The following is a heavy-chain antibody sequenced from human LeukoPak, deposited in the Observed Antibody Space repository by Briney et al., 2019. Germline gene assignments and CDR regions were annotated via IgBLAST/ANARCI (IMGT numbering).Heavy chain of an antibody. CDR3: ARGQDIAAAVDY. CDR2: INPNSGGT. CDR1: GYTFTGYY. J-gene: IGHJ4*02. D-gene: IGHD6-13*01. Sequence: ASVKVSCRASGYTFTGYYTHWVRQAPGQGLEWMGWINPNSGGTNYAQKFQGWVTMTRDTSISTAYMELSRLRSDDTAVYYCARGQDIAAAVDYWGQGTLVTVSS. V-gene: IGHV1-2*04.